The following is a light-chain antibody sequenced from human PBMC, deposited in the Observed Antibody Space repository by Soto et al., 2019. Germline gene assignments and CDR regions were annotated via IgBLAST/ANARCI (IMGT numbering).Light chain of an antibody. CDR3: QRYGYTPRA. V-gene: IGKV3-15*01. CDR2: GAS. Sequence: EIVMTQSPATLSVSPGETATLSCRASQSVSSNLAWYQEKPGQAPRLLIYGASTRATDIPPRFSGSGSGTDFTLTISRLQPEDFAVYYCQRYGYTPRAFGQGTKVDIK. CDR1: QSVSSN. J-gene: IGKJ1*01.